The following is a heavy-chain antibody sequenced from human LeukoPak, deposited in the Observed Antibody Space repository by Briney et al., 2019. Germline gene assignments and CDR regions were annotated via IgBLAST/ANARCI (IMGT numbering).Heavy chain of an antibody. Sequence: SETLSLTCAVYGGSFSGYYWSWIRQPPGKGLEWIGEINHSGSTNYNPSLKSRVTISVDTSKNQFSLKPSSVTAADTAVYYCARVGDIVVVPAALDFDYWGQGTLVTVSS. CDR1: GGSFSGYY. CDR3: ARVGDIVVVPAALDFDY. J-gene: IGHJ4*02. V-gene: IGHV4-34*01. D-gene: IGHD2-2*01. CDR2: INHSGST.